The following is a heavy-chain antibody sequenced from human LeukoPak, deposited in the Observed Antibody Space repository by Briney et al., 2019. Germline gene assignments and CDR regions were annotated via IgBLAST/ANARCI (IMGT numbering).Heavy chain of an antibody. V-gene: IGHV3-30*02. Sequence: GGSLRLSCGASGFTFSSSAMHWVRQGPGKGLEWVAYIAHHGNNKYYADSVKGRFTISRDNSKGSLYLQMNSLRADDTAVYYCTRERSRAEDDWGQGTLVTVSS. CDR2: IAHHGNNK. D-gene: IGHD1-14*01. CDR3: TRERSRAEDD. J-gene: IGHJ4*02. CDR1: GFTFSSSA.